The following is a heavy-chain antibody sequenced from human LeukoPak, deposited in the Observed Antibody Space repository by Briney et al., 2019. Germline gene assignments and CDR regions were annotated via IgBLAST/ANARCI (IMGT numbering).Heavy chain of an antibody. V-gene: IGHV1-18*01. Sequence: ASVKVSCKASRYTFTSYDVTWVRQAPGQGLEWMGWISAYNGNTNYAQKLQGRVTMTTETSTSTAYMELRSLRSDDTAVYYCARDIGSSWAADYWGEGTLVTVSS. CDR3: ARDIGSSWAADY. CDR2: ISAYNGNT. J-gene: IGHJ4*02. D-gene: IGHD6-13*01. CDR1: RYTFTSYD.